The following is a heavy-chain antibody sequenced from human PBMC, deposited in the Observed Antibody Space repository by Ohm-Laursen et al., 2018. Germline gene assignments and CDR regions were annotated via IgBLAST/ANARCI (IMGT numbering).Heavy chain of an antibody. CDR3: AKYVVARDAFDI. CDR2: ISGSGGST. V-gene: IGHV3-23*01. D-gene: IGHD2-15*01. J-gene: IGHJ3*02. CDR1: GFRFSNYA. Sequence: SLRLSCSASGFRFSNYAMSWVRQAPEKGLEWVSAISGSGGSTYYADSVKGRFTISRDNSKNTLYLQMNSLRAEDTAVYYCAKYVVARDAFDIWGQGTMVTVSS.